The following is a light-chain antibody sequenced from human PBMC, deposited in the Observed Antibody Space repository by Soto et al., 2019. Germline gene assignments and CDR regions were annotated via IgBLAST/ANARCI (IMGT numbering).Light chain of an antibody. V-gene: IGLV2-14*03. CDR1: SSDVGGFNY. J-gene: IGLJ1*01. Sequence: QSALTQPASVSGSPGQSITISCTGTSSDVGGFNYVSWYQQHPGKAPKLMIYDVTNRPSGVSYRFSGSKSGNTASLTISGLPAGDEADYYCNSYTSSSTYVFGTGTKLTVL. CDR2: DVT. CDR3: NSYTSSSTYV.